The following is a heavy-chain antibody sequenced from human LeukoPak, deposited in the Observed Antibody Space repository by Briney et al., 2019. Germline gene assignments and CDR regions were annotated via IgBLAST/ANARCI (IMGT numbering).Heavy chain of an antibody. J-gene: IGHJ3*02. V-gene: IGHV1-69*05. CDR3: ARGSIPALCSSTSCDDAFDI. Sequence: SVKVSCKASGGTFSSYAISWVRQAPGQGLEWMGGIIPIFGTANYAQKFQGRVTITTDESTSTAYMELSSLRSEDTAVYYCARGSIPALCSSTSCDDAFDIWGQGTMVTVSS. CDR2: IIPIFGTA. CDR1: GGTFSSYA. D-gene: IGHD2-2*01.